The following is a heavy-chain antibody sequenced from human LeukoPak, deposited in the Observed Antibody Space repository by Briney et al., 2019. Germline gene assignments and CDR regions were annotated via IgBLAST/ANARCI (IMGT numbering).Heavy chain of an antibody. D-gene: IGHD7-27*01. Sequence: GGSLRLSCAASGFTFSDYAINWVRQAPGKGLQWVSSISRGGVISYYADSVKGRFTISRDNSNNTLYLHMNSLRSEDTAVYYCVSRAGSPWGPFDDWGQGTLVTVSS. CDR3: VSRAGSPWGPFDD. CDR1: GFTFSDYA. J-gene: IGHJ4*02. V-gene: IGHV3-23*01. CDR2: ISRGGVIS.